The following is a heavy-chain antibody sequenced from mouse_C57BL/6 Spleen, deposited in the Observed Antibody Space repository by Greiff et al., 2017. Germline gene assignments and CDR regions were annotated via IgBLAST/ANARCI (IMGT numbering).Heavy chain of an antibody. CDR2: IYPGSGST. CDR1: GYTFTSYW. D-gene: IGHD2-4*01. CDR3: ARGGYYDSAWFAY. Sequence: VQLQQPGAELVKPGASVKMSCKASGYTFTSYWITWVKQRPGQGLEWIGDIYPGSGSTNYNEKFKSKATLTVDTSSSTAYMQLSSLTSEDSAVYYCARGGYYDSAWFAYWGQGTLVTVSA. J-gene: IGHJ3*01. V-gene: IGHV1-55*01.